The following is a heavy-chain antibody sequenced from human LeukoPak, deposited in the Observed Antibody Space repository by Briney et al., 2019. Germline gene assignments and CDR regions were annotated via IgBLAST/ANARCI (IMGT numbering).Heavy chain of an antibody. J-gene: IGHJ4*02. CDR3: ARALGNYYDSSGYYLHFDY. CDR1: GSTFSSYA. D-gene: IGHD3-22*01. CDR2: ISAYNGNT. Sequence: ASVKVSCKASGSTFSSYAISWVRQAPGQGLEWMGWISAYNGNTNYAQKLQGRVTMTTDTSTSTAYMELRSLRSDDTAVYYCARALGNYYDSSGYYLHFDYWGQGTLVTVSS. V-gene: IGHV1-18*01.